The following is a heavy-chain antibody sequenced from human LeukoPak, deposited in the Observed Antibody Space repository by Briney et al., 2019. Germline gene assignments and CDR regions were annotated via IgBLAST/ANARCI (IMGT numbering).Heavy chain of an antibody. J-gene: IGHJ4*02. Sequence: PGGSLRLSCEASGVTVNSNYMNWVRQAPGPGLEWVSVIYSGGSGVTTYYADSVKGRFAISRDSSKNTLYLQMNSLRAEDTAVYYCARESPDRPGFDYWGQGTLVTVSS. CDR1: GVTVNSNY. V-gene: IGHV3-53*01. CDR2: IYSGGSGVTT. CDR3: ARESPDRPGFDY. D-gene: IGHD6-6*01.